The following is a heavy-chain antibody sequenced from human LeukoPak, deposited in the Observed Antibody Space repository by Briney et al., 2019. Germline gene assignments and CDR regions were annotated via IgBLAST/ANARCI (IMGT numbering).Heavy chain of an antibody. J-gene: IGHJ6*03. CDR1: GFTLEGYG. V-gene: IGHV3-66*01. CDR3: ARDRFSSGWSTYYYYYYMDV. Sequence: GGSLRLSCAASGFTLEGYGMTWVRQAPGKGLEWVSVIYSGGSTYYADSVKGRFIISRDNSKNTLYLQMNSVRAEDTAVYYCARDRFSSGWSTYYYYYYMDVWGKGTTVTISS. CDR2: IYSGGST. D-gene: IGHD6-13*01.